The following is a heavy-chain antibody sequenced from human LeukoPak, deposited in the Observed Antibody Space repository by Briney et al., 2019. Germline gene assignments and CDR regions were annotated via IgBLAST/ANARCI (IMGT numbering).Heavy chain of an antibody. CDR1: GDSINNSY. Sequence: PSETLSLTCTVSGDSINNSYWTWIRQPVGNAMQWIGRVSASGSTSYNPSLKSRVIMSVDVSKNQLSLNLTSVTDADTAVYYCARLRDYGSGTYYNDYWGQGTLVTVSS. J-gene: IGHJ4*02. CDR3: ARLRDYGSGTYYNDY. D-gene: IGHD3-10*01. CDR2: VSASGST. V-gene: IGHV4-4*07.